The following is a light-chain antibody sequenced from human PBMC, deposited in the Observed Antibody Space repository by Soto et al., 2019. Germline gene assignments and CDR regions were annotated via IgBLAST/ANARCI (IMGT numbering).Light chain of an antibody. CDR2: KVS. J-gene: IGKJ2*01. V-gene: IGKV2-30*01. Sequence: DVVMTQSPLSLPVTLGQPASISCRSSQSLVYSDGNTYLNWFQQRPGQSTRRLIYKVSNRDSGVPDRFSGSGSGTDFTLKISRVAAEDVGVYYCMQGTLWPRTFGQGTKLEIQ. CDR3: MQGTLWPRT. CDR1: QSLVYSDGNTY.